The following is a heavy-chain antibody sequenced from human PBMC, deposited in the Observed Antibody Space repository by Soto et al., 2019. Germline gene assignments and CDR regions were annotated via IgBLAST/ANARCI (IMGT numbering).Heavy chain of an antibody. V-gene: IGHV3-23*01. CDR3: ARSSGWYRAFEI. J-gene: IGHJ3*02. CDR2: ISGSGGSA. Sequence: EVKLLESGGGLVQPGGSLRLSCAASGFTFSTYAMSWVRQAPGKGLEWVSGISGSGGSAYYADSAKGRFTISRDNSKKTQYVQINGLRAEDTAVYYCARSSGWYRAFEIWGQGTMVTVSS. D-gene: IGHD6-19*01. CDR1: GFTFSTYA.